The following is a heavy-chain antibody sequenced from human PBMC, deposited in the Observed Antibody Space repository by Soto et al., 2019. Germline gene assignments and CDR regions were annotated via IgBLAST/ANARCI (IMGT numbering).Heavy chain of an antibody. CDR3: ARGRDGNSSGWLSDAFDI. CDR2: IYSGGST. Sequence: PGGSLRLSCAASGLTVSSNYMSWVRQAPGKGLEWVSVIYSGGSTYYADSVKGRFTISRHNSKNTLYLQMNSLRAEDTAVYYCARGRDGNSSGWLSDAFDIWGQGTMVTVS. J-gene: IGHJ3*02. CDR1: GLTVSSNY. D-gene: IGHD6-19*01. V-gene: IGHV3-53*04.